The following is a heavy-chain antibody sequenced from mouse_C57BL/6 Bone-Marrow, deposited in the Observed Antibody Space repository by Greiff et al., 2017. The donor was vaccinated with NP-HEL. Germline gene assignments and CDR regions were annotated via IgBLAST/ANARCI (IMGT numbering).Heavy chain of an antibody. CDR2: ISYDGSN. CDR3: ARGGYRYDGNYYAMDY. Sequence: EVQLQQSGPGLVKPSQSLSLTCSVTGYSITSGYYWNWIRQFPGNKLEWMGYISYDGSNNYNPSLKNRISITRDTSKNQFFLKLNSVTTEDTATYYCARGGYRYDGNYYAMDYWGQGTSVTVSS. D-gene: IGHD2-12*01. V-gene: IGHV3-6*01. CDR1: GYSITSGYY. J-gene: IGHJ4*01.